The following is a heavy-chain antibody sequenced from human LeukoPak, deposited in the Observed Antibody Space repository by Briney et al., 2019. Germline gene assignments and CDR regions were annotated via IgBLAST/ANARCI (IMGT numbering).Heavy chain of an antibody. V-gene: IGHV3-33*06. CDR1: GFTFSSSG. D-gene: IGHD3-22*01. J-gene: IGHJ4*02. Sequence: GGSLRLSCAASGFTFSSSGMHWVRQAPGKGLEWVAVIWYDGSNEYYADSVKGRFTISRDNSKNTLYLQMNSLRAEDTAVYYCAKDGYYYDSSGSDYWGQGTLVTVSS. CDR3: AKDGYYYDSSGSDY. CDR2: IWYDGSNE.